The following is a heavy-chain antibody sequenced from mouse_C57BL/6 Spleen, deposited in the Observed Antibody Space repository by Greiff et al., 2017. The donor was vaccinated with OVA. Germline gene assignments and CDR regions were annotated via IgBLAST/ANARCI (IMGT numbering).Heavy chain of an antibody. CDR3: ARRGAVGYFFAD. CDR1: GYAFTNYL. Sequence: QVQLQQSGAELVRPGTSVKVSCKASGYAFTNYLIEWVKQRPGQGLEWIGVINPGSGGTNYNEKFKGKATLTADKTSSTAYMLLSRLTSEDSAVYFCARRGAVGYFFADWGQGTLVTVSA. V-gene: IGHV1-54*01. J-gene: IGHJ3*01. CDR2: INPGSGGT. D-gene: IGHD1-1*01.